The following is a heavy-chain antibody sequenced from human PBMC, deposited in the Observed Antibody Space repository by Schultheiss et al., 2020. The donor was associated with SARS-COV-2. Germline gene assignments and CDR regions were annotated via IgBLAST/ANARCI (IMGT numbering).Heavy chain of an antibody. D-gene: IGHD2-2*02. CDR2: IYTSGST. J-gene: IGHJ3*02. Sequence: SETLSLTCTVSGGSISSYYWSWIRQPAGKGLEWIGRIYTSGSTNYNPSLKSRVTMSVDTSKNQFSLKLSSVTAADTAVYYCARAGIVVVPAAILTDAFDIWGQGTMVTVSS. CDR3: ARAGIVVVPAAILTDAFDI. V-gene: IGHV4-4*07. CDR1: GGSISSYY.